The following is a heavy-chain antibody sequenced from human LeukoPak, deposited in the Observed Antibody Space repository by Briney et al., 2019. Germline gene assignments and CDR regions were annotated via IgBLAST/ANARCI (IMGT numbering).Heavy chain of an antibody. J-gene: IGHJ6*02. D-gene: IGHD2-2*01. CDR3: AKDPAPYGMDV. CDR2: ISGSGGST. CDR1: GFTFNNAW. Sequence: PGGSLRLSCAASGFTFNNAWMSWVRQTPGKGLEWVSAISGSGGSTYYADSVKGRFTISRDNSKNTLYLQMNSLRAEDTAVYYCAKDPAPYGMDVWGQGTTVTVSS. V-gene: IGHV3-23*01.